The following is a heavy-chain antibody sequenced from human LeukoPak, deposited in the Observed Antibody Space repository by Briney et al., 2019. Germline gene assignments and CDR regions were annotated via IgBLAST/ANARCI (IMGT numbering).Heavy chain of an antibody. J-gene: IGHJ3*02. CDR2: IKSDGSRT. V-gene: IGHV3-74*01. D-gene: IGHD5-12*01. CDR1: GFTFSSYW. CDR3: ARDRSSGYDDAFDI. Sequence: PGGSLRLSCAVSGFTFSSYWMHWVRQAPGKGLVWVSRIKSDGSRTDYADSVKGRFTISRDNAKNTLYLQMNSLRAEDTAVYYCARDRSSGYDDAFDIWGQGTMVTVSS.